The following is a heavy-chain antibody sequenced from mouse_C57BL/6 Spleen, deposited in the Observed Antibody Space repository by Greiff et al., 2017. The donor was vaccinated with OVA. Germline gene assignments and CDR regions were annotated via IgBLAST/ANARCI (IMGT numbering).Heavy chain of an antibody. J-gene: IGHJ2*01. CDR1: GYSFTGYY. V-gene: IGHV1-42*01. Sequence: LVESGPELVKPGASVKISCKASGYSFTGYYMNWVKQSPEKSLEWIGEINPSTGGTTYNQKFKAKATLTVDKSSSTAYMQLKSLTSEDSAVYYCARSQYDSYFDYWGQGTTLTVSS. CDR3: ARSQYDSYFDY. CDR2: INPSTGGT. D-gene: IGHD2-4*01.